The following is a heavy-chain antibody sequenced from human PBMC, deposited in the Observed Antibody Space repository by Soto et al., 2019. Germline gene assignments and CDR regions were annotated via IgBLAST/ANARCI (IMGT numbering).Heavy chain of an antibody. J-gene: IGHJ5*02. CDR1: GGSISSGGYS. D-gene: IGHD3-3*01. V-gene: IGHV4-30-2*01. CDR3: ARSRFLNWFDP. CDR2: IYHSGST. Sequence: PSETLSLTCAVSGGSISSGGYSWSWIRQPPGKGLEWIGYIYHSGSTYYNPSLKSRVTISVDRSKNQFSLKLSSVTAADTAVYYCARSRFLNWFDPWGQGTLVTVSS.